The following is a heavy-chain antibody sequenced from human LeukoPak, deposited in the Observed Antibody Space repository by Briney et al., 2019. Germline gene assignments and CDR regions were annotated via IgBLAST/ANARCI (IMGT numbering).Heavy chain of an antibody. D-gene: IGHD5-24*01. J-gene: IGHJ4*02. CDR2: ISTSTGDT. CDR3: ARSHNVYFDY. Sequence: ASVKVSCKPSGYIFTTYNLHWVRQAPGQGLEWMGWISTSTGDTDYARNLRGRATMSTDASTGTAYMELRRLRSDDTAVYYCARSHNVYFDYWGQGTLLTVTT. V-gene: IGHV1-18*04. CDR1: GYIFTTYN.